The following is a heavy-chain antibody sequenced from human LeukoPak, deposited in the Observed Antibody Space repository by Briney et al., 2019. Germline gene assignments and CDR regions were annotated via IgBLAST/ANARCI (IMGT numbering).Heavy chain of an antibody. D-gene: IGHD2-2*01. V-gene: IGHV3-23*01. CDR2: ISGSGGST. CDR1: GFTFSSYA. J-gene: IGHJ4*02. Sequence: GGSLRLSCAASGFTFSSYAMSWVRQVPGKGLEWVSAISGSGGSTYYADSVKGRFTISRDNSKNTLYLQMNSLRAEDTAVYYCAKGDCSSTSCHFDYWGQGTLVTVSS. CDR3: AKGDCSSTSCHFDY.